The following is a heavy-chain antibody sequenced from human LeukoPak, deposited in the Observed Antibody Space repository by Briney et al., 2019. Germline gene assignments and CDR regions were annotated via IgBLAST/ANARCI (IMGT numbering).Heavy chain of an antibody. Sequence: GGSLRLSCAASGFTFSSYSMNWVRQAPGKGLEWVSSIISSSSYIYYADSVKGRFTISRDNAKNSLYLQMNSLRAEDTAVYYCARDADSSSYPDYWGQGTLVTVST. CDR1: GFTFSSYS. D-gene: IGHD6-13*01. J-gene: IGHJ4*02. CDR2: IISSSSYI. V-gene: IGHV3-21*01. CDR3: ARDADSSSYPDY.